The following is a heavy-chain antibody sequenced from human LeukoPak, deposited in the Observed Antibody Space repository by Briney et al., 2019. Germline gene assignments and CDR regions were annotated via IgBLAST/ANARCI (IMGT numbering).Heavy chain of an antibody. D-gene: IGHD5-12*01. V-gene: IGHV3-48*03. CDR3: ARATRYSGYVLDYYMDV. J-gene: IGHJ6*03. CDR2: ISSSGSTL. CDR1: GFTFSSYE. Sequence: GGSLRLSCAASGFTFSSYEMNWVRQAPGKGLEWVSYISSSGSTLYYADSVKGRFTISRDNAKNSLYLQMNSLRAEDTAVYYCARATRYSGYVLDYYMDVWGKGTTVTVSS.